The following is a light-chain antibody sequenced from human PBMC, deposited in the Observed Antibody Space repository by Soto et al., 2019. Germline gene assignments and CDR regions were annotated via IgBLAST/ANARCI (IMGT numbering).Light chain of an antibody. CDR3: AAWDDSLNGL. CDR1: SSNIGSNT. CDR2: SNN. J-gene: IGLJ1*01. V-gene: IGLV1-44*01. Sequence: QSVLTQPPSASGTPGQRVTISCSGSSSNIGSNTVNWYQQLPGTAPKLLIYSNNQRPSGVPDRFSGSKSGTSASLAISGLQSEDEADYYCAAWDDSLNGLFGIGTNVSVL.